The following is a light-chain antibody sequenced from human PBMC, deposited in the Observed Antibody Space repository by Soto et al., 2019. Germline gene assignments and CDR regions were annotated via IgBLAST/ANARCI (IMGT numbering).Light chain of an antibody. CDR3: AAWDDSLNGLL. V-gene: IGLV1-44*01. CDR1: SSNIGSNT. Sequence: QPVLTQPPSASGTPGQRVTISCSGSSSNIGSNTVNWYQQLPGTAPKLLIYSYNQRPSGVPDRFSGSKSGTSASLAISGLQSEDEADYYCAAWDDSLNGLLFGTGTKLTVL. J-gene: IGLJ1*01. CDR2: SYN.